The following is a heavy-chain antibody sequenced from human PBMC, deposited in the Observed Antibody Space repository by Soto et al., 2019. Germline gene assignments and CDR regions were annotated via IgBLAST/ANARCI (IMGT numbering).Heavy chain of an antibody. D-gene: IGHD4-17*01. Sequence: GWSLRLSCAASGFTFSSYGMHWVRQAPGKGLEWVAVIWYDGSNKYYADSVKGRFTISRDNSKNTLYLQMNSLRAEDTAVYYCARNYGDNPADFDIWGQGTMVTV. CDR2: IWYDGSNK. CDR3: ARNYGDNPADFDI. J-gene: IGHJ3*02. V-gene: IGHV3-33*01. CDR1: GFTFSSYG.